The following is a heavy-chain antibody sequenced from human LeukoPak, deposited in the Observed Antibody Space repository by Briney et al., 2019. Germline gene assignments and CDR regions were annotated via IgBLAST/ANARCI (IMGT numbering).Heavy chain of an antibody. J-gene: IGHJ4*02. Sequence: SETLSLTCTVSGDSISSSSYYWGWIRQPPGKGLEWIGSIYNSGSTYYNPSLKSRVTISVDTSKNQFSLNLYSVTAADTAVYYCSRGRSGHYHDYWGQGTLVTVSS. CDR1: GDSISSSSYY. V-gene: IGHV4-39*01. CDR2: IYNSGST. CDR3: SRGRSGHYHDY. D-gene: IGHD3-22*01.